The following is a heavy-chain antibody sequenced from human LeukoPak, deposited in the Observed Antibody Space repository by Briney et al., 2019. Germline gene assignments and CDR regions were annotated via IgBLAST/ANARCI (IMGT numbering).Heavy chain of an antibody. Sequence: PGGSLRLSCAASGFTFSSYSMNWVRQAPGKGLEWVSSISSSSYIYYADSVKGRFTISRDNAKNSLYLQMNSLRAEDTAVYYCARDASDDLIAAALYYFDYWGQGTLVTVSS. CDR2: ISSSSYI. CDR1: GFTFSSYS. J-gene: IGHJ4*02. CDR3: ARDASDDLIAAALYYFDY. D-gene: IGHD6-13*01. V-gene: IGHV3-21*01.